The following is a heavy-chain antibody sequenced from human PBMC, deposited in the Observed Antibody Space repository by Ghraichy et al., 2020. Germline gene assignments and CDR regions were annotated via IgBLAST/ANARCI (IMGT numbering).Heavy chain of an antibody. CDR1: GFTFSTYS. CDR3: GRADTPTVTHYYGLDV. J-gene: IGHJ6*02. D-gene: IGHD5-18*01. V-gene: IGHV3-21*01. Sequence: GGSLRLSCSASGFTFSTYSMNWVRQPPGKGLEWVSSISSSTSYIYYADSVKGRFTISRDNAKNSLYLQMNSLRAEDSAVYYCGRADTPTVTHYYGLDVWGQGTTVTVSS. CDR2: ISSSTSYI.